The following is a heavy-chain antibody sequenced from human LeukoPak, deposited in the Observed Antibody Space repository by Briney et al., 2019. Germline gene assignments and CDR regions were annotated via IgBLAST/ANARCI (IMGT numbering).Heavy chain of an antibody. CDR3: VRGYSFGPFGMDV. CDR2: ISDSGGST. J-gene: IGHJ6*02. CDR1: GFPFSSYA. D-gene: IGHD2-15*01. Sequence: QAGGDLRLSCSASGFPFSSYAMHWVRQAPGKGLEYVSAISDSGGSTYYADSVKGRFTISRDNSKNTLDLQMSSLRAEDTAVYFCVRGYSFGPFGMDVWGQGTTVTVS. V-gene: IGHV3-64D*09.